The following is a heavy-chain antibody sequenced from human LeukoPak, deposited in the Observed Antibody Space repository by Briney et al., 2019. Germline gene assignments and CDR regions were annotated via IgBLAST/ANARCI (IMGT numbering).Heavy chain of an antibody. CDR2: MNPNSGNT. CDR3: ARGHSGSYPRYYYYMDV. V-gene: IGHV1-8*03. CDR1: GYTFTGYY. Sequence: ASVKVSCKASGYTFTGYYMHWVRQATGQGLEWMGWMNPNSGNTGYAQKFQGRVTITRNTSISTAYMELSSLRSEDTAVYYCARGHSGSYPRYYYYMDVWGKGTTVTVSS. J-gene: IGHJ6*03. D-gene: IGHD1-26*01.